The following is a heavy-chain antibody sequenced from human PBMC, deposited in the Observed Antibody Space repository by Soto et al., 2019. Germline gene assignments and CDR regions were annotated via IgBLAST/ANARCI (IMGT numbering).Heavy chain of an antibody. V-gene: IGHV4-38-2*01. CDR1: GYSISSGYY. J-gene: IGHJ5*02. D-gene: IGHD3-3*01. CDR2: IYHSGST. Sequence: SETLSLTCAVSGYSISSGYYWGWIRQPPGKGLEWIGSIYHSGSTYYNPSLQSRVTISVDTSKNQFSLKLSSVTAADTAVYYCARVQYYDFWSGYYTGNWFDPWGQGTLVTVSS. CDR3: ARVQYYDFWSGYYTGNWFDP.